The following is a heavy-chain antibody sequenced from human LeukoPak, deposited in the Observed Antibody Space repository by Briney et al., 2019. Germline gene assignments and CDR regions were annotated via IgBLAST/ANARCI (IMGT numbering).Heavy chain of an antibody. V-gene: IGHV4-34*01. CDR1: GGSFSGYY. Sequence: SETLSLTCAVYGGSFSGYYWSWIRQPPGKGLEWIGETNHSGSTNYNPSLKGRVTISVDTSKNQFSLKLSSVTAADTAVYYCARGLMGSTHPWGQGTLVTVSS. CDR3: ARGLMGSTHP. J-gene: IGHJ5*02. CDR2: TNHSGST. D-gene: IGHD2-2*01.